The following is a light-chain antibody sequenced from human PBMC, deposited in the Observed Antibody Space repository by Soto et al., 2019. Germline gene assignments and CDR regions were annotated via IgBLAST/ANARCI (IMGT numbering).Light chain of an antibody. V-gene: IGKV1-27*01. CDR1: QGISNN. Sequence: DIKMTQSPSSLSASVGDRVTITCRASQGISNNLALYQQKPGKIPRLLIYGASTLQSGVPPWFSGSGSGTDFTRTISSLQTEDVATEYCQKYDSAPLTFGQGTKVVFK. J-gene: IGKJ1*01. CDR2: GAS. CDR3: QKYDSAPLT.